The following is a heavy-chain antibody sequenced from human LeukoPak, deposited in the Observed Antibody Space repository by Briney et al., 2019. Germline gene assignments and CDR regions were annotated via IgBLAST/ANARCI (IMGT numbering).Heavy chain of an antibody. J-gene: IGHJ6*03. D-gene: IGHD2-15*01. CDR3: ARESAGYCSGGSCYNYYYYYMDV. CDR1: GYTFTSSG. CDR2: ISAYNGNA. Sequence: ASVKVSFKASGYTFTSSGISGVRQAPGQWLEWMEWISAYNGNANYAQKLQGRVTMTTDTSTSTAYMELRSLRSDDTAVYYCARESAGYCSGGSCYNYYYYYMDVWGKGTTVTVSS. V-gene: IGHV1-18*01.